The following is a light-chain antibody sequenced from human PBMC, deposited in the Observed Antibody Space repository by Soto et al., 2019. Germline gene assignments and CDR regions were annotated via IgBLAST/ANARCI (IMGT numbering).Light chain of an antibody. V-gene: IGLV3-1*01. J-gene: IGLJ1*01. CDR2: QDT. Sequence: SYEMTQPTSVSVSPGQTASITCSGDKLGEKYACWYQQKPGQSPVLVIYQDTKRPSGIPERFSGSNSGNTATLTISGTQAMDEADYYCQAWDYSTAYYVFGPGTKLTVL. CDR1: KLGEKY. CDR3: QAWDYSTAYYV.